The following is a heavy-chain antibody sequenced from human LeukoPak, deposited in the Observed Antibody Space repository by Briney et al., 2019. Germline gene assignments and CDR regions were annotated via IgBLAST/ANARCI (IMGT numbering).Heavy chain of an antibody. CDR3: VKVTYDYGDYELDY. D-gene: IGHD4-17*01. CDR2: LSSNGGST. Sequence: GGSLRLSCSASGFTFSSYAMHWVRQAPGKGLEYVSALSSNGGSTYYADSVKGRFTISRDNSKNTLYLQMSSLRAEDTAVYYCVKVTYDYGDYELDYWGQGTLVTVSS. CDR1: GFTFSSYA. J-gene: IGHJ4*02. V-gene: IGHV3-64D*06.